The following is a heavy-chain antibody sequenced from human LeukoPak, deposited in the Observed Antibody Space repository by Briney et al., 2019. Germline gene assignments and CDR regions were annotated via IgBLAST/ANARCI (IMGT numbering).Heavy chain of an antibody. V-gene: IGHV3-33*01. D-gene: IGHD3-10*01. CDR3: ARGVSGGYGMDV. Sequence: GGSLRPSCAASGFTFSSYGMHWVRQAPGKGLEWVAVIWYDGSNKYYADSVKGRFTISRDNSKNTLYLQMNSLRAEDTAVYYCARGVSGGYGMDVWGQGTTVTVSS. J-gene: IGHJ6*02. CDR1: GFTFSSYG. CDR2: IWYDGSNK.